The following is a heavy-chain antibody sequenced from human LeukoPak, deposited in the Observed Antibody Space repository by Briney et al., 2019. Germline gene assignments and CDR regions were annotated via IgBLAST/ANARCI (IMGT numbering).Heavy chain of an antibody. D-gene: IGHD2-8*01. V-gene: IGHV4-38-2*02. Sequence: SETLSLTCTVSGYSISIAYYWGWVRQSPGKGLEWIGSIYQSGTTYYNPSLKSRVTISIDTSKNQFSLKLSSVTAADTAVHYCAREDGYCTDNVCQGWFDPWGQGTLVTVSS. CDR3: AREDGYCTDNVCQGWFDP. CDR1: GYSISIAYY. CDR2: IYQSGTT. J-gene: IGHJ5*02.